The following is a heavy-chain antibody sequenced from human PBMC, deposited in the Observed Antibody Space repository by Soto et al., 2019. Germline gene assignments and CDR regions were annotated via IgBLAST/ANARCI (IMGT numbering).Heavy chain of an antibody. Sequence: WGSLRLSCEASGFTFTTYWMHWVRQAPGKGLVWVSRINGDGSVTSYADSVKGRFTISRDNGKNTLYLQMNSLRAEDTAVYYCAKGYSGYDYGYWGKETLVTVSS. D-gene: IGHD5-12*01. CDR3: AKGYSGYDYGY. CDR1: GFTFTTYW. V-gene: IGHV3-74*01. CDR2: INGDGSVT. J-gene: IGHJ4*02.